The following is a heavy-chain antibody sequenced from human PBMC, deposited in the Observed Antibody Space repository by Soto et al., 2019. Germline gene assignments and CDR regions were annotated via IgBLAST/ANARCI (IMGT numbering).Heavy chain of an antibody. J-gene: IGHJ6*02. CDR3: ARQVNSYGPPSDYCDGMDV. D-gene: IGHD5-18*01. CDR1: GYSFTSYW. Sequence: GESLKISCKGSGYSFTSYWIGWVRQMPGKGLEWMGIIYPGDSDTRYSPSFQGQVTISADKSISTAYLQWSSLKASDTAMYYCARQVNSYGPPSDYCDGMDVWGQGTTVTVSS. V-gene: IGHV5-51*01. CDR2: IYPGDSDT.